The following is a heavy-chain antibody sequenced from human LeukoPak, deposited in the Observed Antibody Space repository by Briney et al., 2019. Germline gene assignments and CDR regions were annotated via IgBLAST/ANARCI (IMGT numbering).Heavy chain of an antibody. CDR1: GYTCTGYY. D-gene: IGHD1-26*01. CDR2: INPNSGGT. V-gene: IGHV1-2*06. CDR3: ARGTIVGAYFDY. Sequence: GASVTVSCKASGYTCTGYYMHWVRQAPGQGLEWMGRINPNSGGTNYAQKFQGRVTMTRDTSISTAYMELSRLRSDDTAVYYCARGTIVGAYFDYWGQGTLVTVS. J-gene: IGHJ4*02.